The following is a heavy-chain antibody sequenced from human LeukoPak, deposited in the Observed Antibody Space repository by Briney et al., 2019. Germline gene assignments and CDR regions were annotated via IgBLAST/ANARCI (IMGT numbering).Heavy chain of an antibody. Sequence: PGGSLRLSCAASGFTFSSYAMSWVRQAPGKGLEWVSAISGSGGSTYYADSVKGRFTISRDNSKNTLYLQMNSLRAEDTAVYYCAKDGRAVTTPNWFDPWGQGTLVTVSS. D-gene: IGHD4-17*01. CDR2: ISGSGGST. V-gene: IGHV3-23*01. J-gene: IGHJ5*02. CDR1: GFTFSSYA. CDR3: AKDGRAVTTPNWFDP.